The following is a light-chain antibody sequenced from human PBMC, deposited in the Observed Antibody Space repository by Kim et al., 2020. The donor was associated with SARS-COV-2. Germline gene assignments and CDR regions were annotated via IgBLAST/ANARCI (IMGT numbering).Light chain of an antibody. CDR3: RQLNSYPHT. CDR1: QGISSY. Sequence: DIQLTQSPSFLSASVGDRVTITCRASQGISSYLAWYQQKPGKAPKLLIYAASTLQSGVPSRFSGSGSGTEFTLTISSLQPEDFATYYCRQLNSYPHTFGQGTKLEI. J-gene: IGKJ2*01. CDR2: AAS. V-gene: IGKV1-9*01.